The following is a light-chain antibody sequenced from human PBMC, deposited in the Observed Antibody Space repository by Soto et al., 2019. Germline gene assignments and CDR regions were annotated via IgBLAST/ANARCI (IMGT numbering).Light chain of an antibody. CDR1: TSDVGGCNY. Sequence: QSALTQPPSASGSPGQAVTISCTGTTSDVGGCNYVSWYQQHPGKAPKFMIYEVSKRPSGVPDRFSGSKSGNTASLTVSGLKAEDEADYYCSSYAGSNNYVFGTGTKVTVL. CDR3: SSYAGSNNYV. CDR2: EVS. V-gene: IGLV2-8*01. J-gene: IGLJ1*01.